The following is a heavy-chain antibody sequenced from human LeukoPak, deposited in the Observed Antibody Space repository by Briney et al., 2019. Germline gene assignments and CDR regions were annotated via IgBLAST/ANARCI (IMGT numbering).Heavy chain of an antibody. CDR3: ATGIAAAGGVFDY. CDR2: FDPEDGET. J-gene: IGHJ4*02. V-gene: IGHV1-24*01. Sequence: ASVKVSCKVSGYTLTELSMHWVRQAPGKGLEWMGGFDPEDGETIYAQKFQGRVTMTEDTSTDTAYMELSSLGSEDTAVYYCATGIAAAGGVFDYWGQGTLVTVSS. CDR1: GYTLTELS. D-gene: IGHD6-13*01.